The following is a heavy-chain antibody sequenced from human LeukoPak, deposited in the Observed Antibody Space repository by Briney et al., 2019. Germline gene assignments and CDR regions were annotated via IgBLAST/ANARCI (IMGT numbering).Heavy chain of an antibody. CDR3: AKGGCSSMSCYIDLWN. D-gene: IGHD2-2*02. CDR1: GFTFRSYG. Sequence: GGSLRLSCAASGFTFRSYGMHWVRQAPGKGLEWVAVISYDGSNKYYADSVKGRFTISRDNSKNTLYLQMNSLRAEDTAFYYCAKGGCSSMSCYIDLWNWGQGTLVTVSS. CDR2: ISYDGSNK. J-gene: IGHJ4*02. V-gene: IGHV3-30*18.